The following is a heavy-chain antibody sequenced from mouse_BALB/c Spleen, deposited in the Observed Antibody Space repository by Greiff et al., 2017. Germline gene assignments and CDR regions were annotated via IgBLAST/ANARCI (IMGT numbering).Heavy chain of an antibody. D-gene: IGHD1-2*01. Sequence: VQLKQSGTVLARPGASVKMSCKASGYSFTSYWMHWVKQRPGQGLEWIGAIYPGNSDTSYNQKFKGKAKLTAVTSASTAYMELSSLTNEDSAVYYCTRGYYGPYYFDYWGQGTTLTVSS. CDR2: IYPGNSDT. CDR3: TRGYYGPYYFDY. V-gene: IGHV1-5*01. CDR1: GYSFTSYW. J-gene: IGHJ2*01.